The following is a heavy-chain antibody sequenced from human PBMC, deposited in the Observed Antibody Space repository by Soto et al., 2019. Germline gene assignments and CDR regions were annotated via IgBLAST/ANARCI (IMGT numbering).Heavy chain of an antibody. J-gene: IGHJ5*02. D-gene: IGHD3-22*01. CDR3: ARDTAFISSGLFNP. V-gene: IGHV3-11*01. Sequence: GGSLRLPCAASGFTFSDYYMSWIRQAPGKGLEWISHISDSATTMYYADSVKGRFTISRDNARKSLFLHMNSLRAEDTAVYYCARDTAFISSGLFNPWGQGTLVTVSS. CDR1: GFTFSDYY. CDR2: ISDSATTM.